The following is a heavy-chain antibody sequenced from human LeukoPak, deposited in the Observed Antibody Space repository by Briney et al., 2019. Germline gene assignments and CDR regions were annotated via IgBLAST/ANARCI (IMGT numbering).Heavy chain of an antibody. V-gene: IGHV1-2*02. Sequence: ASVKVSCKASGYTFTSYAMHWVRQAPGQRLEWMGWINPNSGGTNYAQKFQGRVTMTRDTSISTAYMELSRLRSDDTAVYYCARVVLLWFGEYNWFDPWGQGTLVTVSS. D-gene: IGHD3-10*01. CDR1: GYTFTSYA. CDR3: ARVVLLWFGEYNWFDP. J-gene: IGHJ5*02. CDR2: INPNSGGT.